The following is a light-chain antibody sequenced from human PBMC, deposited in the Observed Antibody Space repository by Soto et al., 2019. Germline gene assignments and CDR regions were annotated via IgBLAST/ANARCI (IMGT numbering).Light chain of an antibody. CDR3: QQRTNWPPRDT. V-gene: IGKV3-11*01. CDR2: DAS. J-gene: IGKJ2*01. Sequence: DIFLTQSPATLSLSPGERATLTCRASQSVGTSLAWFQQRPGQAPRLLLSDASTRASGIPARFRGSGSGTDFTLAISSLQAEDVAVYYCQQRTNWPPRDTFGQGTKLELK. CDR1: QSVGTS.